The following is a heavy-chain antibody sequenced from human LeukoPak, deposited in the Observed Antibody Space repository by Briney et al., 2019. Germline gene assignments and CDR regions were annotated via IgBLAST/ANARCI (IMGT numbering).Heavy chain of an antibody. D-gene: IGHD3-22*01. CDR2: INSSSSYI. Sequence: GGSLRLSCAASGFTFSSYSMNWVRQAPGKGLERVSSINSSSSYIYYADSVKGRFTISRDNAKNSLYLQMNSLRAEDTAVDYCARDSSYYYDSSGYPPDYWGQGTLVTVSS. CDR1: GFTFSSYS. CDR3: ARDSSYYYDSSGYPPDY. V-gene: IGHV3-21*01. J-gene: IGHJ4*02.